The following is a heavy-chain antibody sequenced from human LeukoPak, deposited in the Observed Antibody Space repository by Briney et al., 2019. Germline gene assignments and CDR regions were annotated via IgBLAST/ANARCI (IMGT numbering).Heavy chain of an antibody. J-gene: IGHJ5*02. V-gene: IGHV5-10-1*01. CDR1: GYSFTSYW. D-gene: IGHD3-22*01. CDR2: IGPSDSYT. CDR3: ASQVYYDSSGYFYNWFDP. Sequence: HGESLKISCKGSGYSFTSYWISWVRQMPGKGLEWMGRIGPSDSYTNYSPSFQGHVTISADKSISTAYLQWSSLKASDTAMYYCASQVYYDSSGYFYNWFDPWGQGTLVTVSS.